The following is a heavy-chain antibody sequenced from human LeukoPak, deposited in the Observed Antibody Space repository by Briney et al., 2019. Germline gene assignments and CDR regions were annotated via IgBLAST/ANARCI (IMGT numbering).Heavy chain of an antibody. CDR1: GGTFSSYG. J-gene: IGHJ4*02. CDR3: ARGGTFYRRTLLNYFDY. D-gene: IGHD1-14*01. V-gene: IGHV1-69*05. Sequence: SVKVSCKASGGTFSSYGISWVRQAPGQGLEWMGGIIPISGTANYAQKFQGRVTFTTDESTSTAYMELTSLKSEDTAVYYCARGGTFYRRTLLNYFDYWGQGSLVTVSS. CDR2: IIPISGTA.